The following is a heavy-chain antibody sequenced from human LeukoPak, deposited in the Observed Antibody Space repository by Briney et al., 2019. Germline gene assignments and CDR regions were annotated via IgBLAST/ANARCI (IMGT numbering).Heavy chain of an antibody. D-gene: IGHD3-9*01. V-gene: IGHV1-69*13. Sequence: SVKVSCKASGGTFSSYAISWVRQAPGQGLEWMGGIIPIFGTANYAQKFQGRVTITADESTSTAYMELSSLRSEDTAVYYCARDRGDYDILTGYLPTWYWFDPWGQGTLVTVSS. CDR3: ARDRGDYDILTGYLPTWYWFDP. CDR1: GGTFSSYA. J-gene: IGHJ5*02. CDR2: IIPIFGTA.